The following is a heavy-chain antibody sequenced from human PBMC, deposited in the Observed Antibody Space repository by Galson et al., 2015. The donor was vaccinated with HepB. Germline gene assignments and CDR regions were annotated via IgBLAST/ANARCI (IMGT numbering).Heavy chain of an antibody. CDR2: IKSKTDGGTT. V-gene: IGHV3-15*01. D-gene: IGHD2-2*02. Sequence: SLRLSCAASGFTFSNAWMSWVRQAPGKGLEWVGRIKSKTDGGTTDYAAPVKGRFTISRDDSKNTLYLQMNSLKTEDTAVYYCTTAPPRYCSSTSCYILDYWGQGTLVTVSS. CDR3: TTAPPRYCSSTSCYILDY. J-gene: IGHJ4*02. CDR1: GFTFSNAW.